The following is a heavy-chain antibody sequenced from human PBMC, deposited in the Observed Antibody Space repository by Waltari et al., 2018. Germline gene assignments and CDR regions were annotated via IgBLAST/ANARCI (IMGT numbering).Heavy chain of an antibody. D-gene: IGHD3-3*01. CDR2: IRYDGSNK. Sequence: VQLVESGGGVVQPGGSLRLSCAASGFTFSSYGMHWVRQAPGKGLEWVAFIRYDGSNKYYADSVKGRFTISRDNSKNTLYLQMNSLRAEDTAVYYCAKDKGDFWSGSAFDYWGQGTLVTVSS. CDR1: GFTFSSYG. J-gene: IGHJ4*02. V-gene: IGHV3-30*02. CDR3: AKDKGDFWSGSAFDY.